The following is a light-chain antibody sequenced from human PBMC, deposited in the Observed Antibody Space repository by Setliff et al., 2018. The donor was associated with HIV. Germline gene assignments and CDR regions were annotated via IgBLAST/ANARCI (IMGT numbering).Light chain of an antibody. J-gene: IGLJ1*01. CDR2: EVT. CDR1: SIGSFDL. CDR3: CSYAGSTVFYV. Sequence: QSVLTQPASISGSPGQSISISCAGTSIGSFDLVSWYQQHPGKAPKLILYEVTRRPSGVSNRFSGSKSGNTASLTISGLQAEDEADYYCCSYAGSTVFYVFGTGTKGHRP. V-gene: IGLV2-23*02.